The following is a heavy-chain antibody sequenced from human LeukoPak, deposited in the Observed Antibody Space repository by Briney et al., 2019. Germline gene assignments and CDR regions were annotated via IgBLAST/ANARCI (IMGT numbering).Heavy chain of an antibody. J-gene: IGHJ3*02. Sequence: SETLSLTCTVSGYSITRGSYWGWIRQPPGKGLEWIANIYHSGSTYYNPSLKSRVTISVDTSKNQFSLKLSSVTAADTAIYYCARVHVNSGYYFGDAFDIWGQGTTVTVSS. V-gene: IGHV4-38-2*02. D-gene: IGHD3-22*01. CDR2: IYHSGST. CDR1: GYSITRGSY. CDR3: ARVHVNSGYYFGDAFDI.